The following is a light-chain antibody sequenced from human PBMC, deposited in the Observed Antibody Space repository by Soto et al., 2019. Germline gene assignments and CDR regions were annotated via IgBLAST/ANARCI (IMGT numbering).Light chain of an antibody. CDR3: QQYDNWPLT. CDR2: GAS. J-gene: IGKJ4*01. V-gene: IGKV3-15*01. CDR1: QSVNSN. Sequence: EIVMTQSPATLSVFPGERGTLSCRASQSVNSNLAWYQQKAGQAPRLLIYGASTRATGIPARFSGSGSGTEFTLTITSLQSEDFAGYYGQQYDNWPLTFGGGTKVEIK.